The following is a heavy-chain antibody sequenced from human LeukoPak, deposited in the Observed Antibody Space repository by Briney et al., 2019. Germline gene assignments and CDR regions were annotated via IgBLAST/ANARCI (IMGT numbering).Heavy chain of an antibody. V-gene: IGHV4-59*01. CDR2: ISYSAIT. CDR3: ARGVNWIDP. D-gene: IGHD6-13*01. Sequence: PSETLSLTCTVSGGSISSYYWSWIRQPPGKGLEWIGYISYSAITNYNPALKSRVTISIDTSKNQFSLKLSSVAAADTAVYYCARGVNWIDPWGQGTLVTVSS. CDR1: GGSISSYY. J-gene: IGHJ5*02.